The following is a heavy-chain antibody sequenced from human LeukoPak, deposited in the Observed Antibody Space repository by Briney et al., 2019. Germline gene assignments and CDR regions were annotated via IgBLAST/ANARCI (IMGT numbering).Heavy chain of an antibody. CDR2: ISSDGNNE. V-gene: IGHV3-30*03. D-gene: IGHD5-12*01. Sequence: GGSLRLSCGASGFTFRTYAMHWVRQTPDKGLEWVAFISSDGNNENYADSVKGRFAISRDNSNLYLQMNSLRAEDTAIYYCARDIGNSGFNLDYWGQGTLVTVSS. J-gene: IGHJ4*02. CDR1: GFTFRTYA. CDR3: ARDIGNSGFNLDY.